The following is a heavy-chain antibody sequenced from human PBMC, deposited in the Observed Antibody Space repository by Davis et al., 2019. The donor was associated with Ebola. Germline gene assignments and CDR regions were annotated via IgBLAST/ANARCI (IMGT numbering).Heavy chain of an antibody. CDR1: GFTFGIYA. Sequence: GESLKISCAASGFTFGIYAMSWVRQAPGKGLEWVSGLIGVSGSTHYADSVKGRFTISRDISTNTVFLQMNSLRAEDTALYYCAKDRTSGDGYWEFDHWGQGTLVTVSS. J-gene: IGHJ4*02. CDR3: AKDRTSGDGYWEFDH. V-gene: IGHV3-23*01. D-gene: IGHD5-24*01. CDR2: LIGVSGST.